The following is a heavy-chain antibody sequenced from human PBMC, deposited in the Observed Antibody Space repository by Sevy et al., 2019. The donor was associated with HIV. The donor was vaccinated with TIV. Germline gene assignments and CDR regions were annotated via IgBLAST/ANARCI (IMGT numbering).Heavy chain of an antibody. D-gene: IGHD2-8*02. V-gene: IGHV4-39*01. J-gene: IGHJ3*02. CDR2: IGHSGSS. Sequence: SETLSLTCSVSGDSMSTSSYFRAWIRQSPGKGLEWIGTIGHSGSSSYSPSLRGRITISSDKSRNLFSLRLTSLTAADTAVYYCARHHLYHWCPRDAFDIWGQGTRVTVSS. CDR1: GDSMSTSSYF. CDR3: ARHHLYHWCPRDAFDI.